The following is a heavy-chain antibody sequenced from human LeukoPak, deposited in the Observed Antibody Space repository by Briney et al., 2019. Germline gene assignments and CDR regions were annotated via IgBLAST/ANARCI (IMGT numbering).Heavy chain of an antibody. V-gene: IGHV1-2*02. CDR3: ARDATITNLRDDWFDP. CDR1: GYTFIGHY. Sequence: ASVKVSCKTSGYTFIGHYIHWVRQAPGQGLEWMGWISPNSGGANYAQKFQGRVTMTRDTSFSTAYMELSGLKSDDTAVYYCARDATITNLRDDWFDPWGQGTLITVSS. CDR2: ISPNSGGA. D-gene: IGHD3-10*01. J-gene: IGHJ5*02.